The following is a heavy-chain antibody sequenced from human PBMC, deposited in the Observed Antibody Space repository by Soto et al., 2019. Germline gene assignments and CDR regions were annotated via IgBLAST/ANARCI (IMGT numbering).Heavy chain of an antibody. CDR1: GFTFTSSA. J-gene: IGHJ3*02. Sequence: QMQLVQSGPEVKKPGTSVKVSCKASGFTFTSSAMQWVRQARGQRLEWIGWIVVGSGNTNKAQKFQERVTITRDMSTSTAYMELSSLRSEDTAVYYGAAPRGYSYGYDAFDIWGQGTMVTVSS. CDR3: AAPRGYSYGYDAFDI. CDR2: IVVGSGNT. D-gene: IGHD5-18*01. V-gene: IGHV1-58*02.